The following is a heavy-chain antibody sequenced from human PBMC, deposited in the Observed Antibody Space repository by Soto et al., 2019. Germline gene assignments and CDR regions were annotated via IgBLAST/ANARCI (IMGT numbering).Heavy chain of an antibody. CDR3: ARGGSGYVWFNEF. V-gene: IGHV1-69*01. CDR2: IIPIFGTA. D-gene: IGHD3-22*01. CDR1: GGIFSSYA. Sequence: QEQLVQSGAEVKKPGSSVKVSCKASGGIFSSYAISWVRQAPGQGLEWMGGIIPIFGTANYAQKFQGRVTITADESTNTADMDLSSLKPEDTAIYYCARGGSGYVWFNEFWGQGTLVTVAS. J-gene: IGHJ4*02.